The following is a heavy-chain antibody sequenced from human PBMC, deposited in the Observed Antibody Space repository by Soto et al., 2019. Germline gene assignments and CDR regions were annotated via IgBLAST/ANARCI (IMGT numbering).Heavy chain of an antibody. D-gene: IGHD5-12*01. CDR1: GGSISSGDYY. J-gene: IGHJ3*02. CDR2: IYYSGST. V-gene: IGHV4-30-4*01. CDR3: ARGGDGYNGNAFDI. Sequence: QVQLQESGPGLVKPSQTLSLTCTVSGGSISSGDYYWSWIRQPPGMGLEWIGYIYYSGSTYYNPSLKSRVTISVDTSKNHFSLKLSSVTAADTAVYYCARGGDGYNGNAFDIWGQGTMVTVSS.